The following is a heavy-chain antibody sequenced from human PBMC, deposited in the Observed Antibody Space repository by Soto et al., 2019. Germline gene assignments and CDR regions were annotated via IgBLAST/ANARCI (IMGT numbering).Heavy chain of an antibody. CDR2: ISTYNGKT. CDR1: GYKFSSYG. CDR3: ARVNEGVYFDSRGFFDY. D-gene: IGHD3-22*01. Sequence: GASVKVSCKASGYKFSSYGITWVRQAPGQGLEWLGWISTYNGKTIYAQNLQDRVTMTIDASTSAAYLGLRSLRSDDTALYYCARVNEGVYFDSRGFFDYWGQGTLVTVSS. V-gene: IGHV1-18*01. J-gene: IGHJ4*02.